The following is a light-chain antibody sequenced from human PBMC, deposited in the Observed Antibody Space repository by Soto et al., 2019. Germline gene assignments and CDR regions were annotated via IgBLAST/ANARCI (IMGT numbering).Light chain of an antibody. V-gene: IGKV1-5*03. CDR3: QQYNSYST. CDR2: NAT. Sequence: DIQMTKSPSTLSASVGDRVTITCRASQSISSWLAWYQQQPGKAPKLLIYNATSLHSGVPSRFSGSGSGTELTLTISSLQPDDFTTYYCQQYNSYSTLGQGTKVEIK. CDR1: QSISSW. J-gene: IGKJ1*01.